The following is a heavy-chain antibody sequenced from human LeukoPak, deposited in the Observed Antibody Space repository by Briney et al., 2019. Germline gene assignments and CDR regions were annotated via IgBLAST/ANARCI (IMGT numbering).Heavy chain of an antibody. V-gene: IGHV4-34*01. J-gene: IGHJ6*02. CDR3: ARDYGRSRDYGMDV. CDR1: GGSFSGYY. D-gene: IGHD3-16*01. Sequence: SETLSLTCAVYGGSFSGYYWSWIRQPPGKGLEWIGEINHSGSTNYNPSLKSRVTISVDTSKNQFSLKLSSVTAADTAVYYCARDYGRSRDYGMDVWGQGTTVTVSS. CDR2: INHSGST.